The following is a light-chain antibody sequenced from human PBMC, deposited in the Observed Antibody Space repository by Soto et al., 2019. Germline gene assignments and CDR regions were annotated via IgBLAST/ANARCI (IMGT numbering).Light chain of an antibody. CDR3: QSYDSSLSGFVV. CDR1: SSNIGAGYV. V-gene: IGLV1-40*01. J-gene: IGLJ2*01. Sequence: QSVLTQPPSVSGAPGQRVTISCTGSSSNIGAGYVVHWYQQLPGTATKLLIYDNSNRPSGVPDRFSGSKSGTSASLAITGLKAEDEADYYCQSYDSSLSGFVVFGGGTKLTVL. CDR2: DNS.